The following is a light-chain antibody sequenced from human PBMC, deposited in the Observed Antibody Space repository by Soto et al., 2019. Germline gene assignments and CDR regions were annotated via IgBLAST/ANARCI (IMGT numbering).Light chain of an antibody. CDR3: QQRSNWPLT. Sequence: EIVMTQSPATLSVSPGERVTLSCRASQDIRSSLAWYQQKPGQAPRLPIYGASIRATGVPARFSGSGSGTDFTLTISSLEPADFAVYYCQQRSNWPLTFGGGTKVDIK. J-gene: IGKJ4*01. CDR1: QDIRSS. CDR2: GAS. V-gene: IGKV3D-11*01.